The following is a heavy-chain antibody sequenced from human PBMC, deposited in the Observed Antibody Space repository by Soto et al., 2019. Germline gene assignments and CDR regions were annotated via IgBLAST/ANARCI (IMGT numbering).Heavy chain of an antibody. J-gene: IGHJ4*02. D-gene: IGHD2-8*01. Sequence: TSETLSLTCTVSGGSISGSYWSWIRQTPGKVLECVGYIHYSGSTNYNPSLKSRASISLDTSKNEFSLKLTSVTAADTAVYYCARRALPQCINGVCYKDGFWDYWGQGALVTVSS. CDR1: GGSISGSY. CDR3: ARRALPQCINGVCYKDGFWDY. V-gene: IGHV4-59*12. CDR2: IHYSGST.